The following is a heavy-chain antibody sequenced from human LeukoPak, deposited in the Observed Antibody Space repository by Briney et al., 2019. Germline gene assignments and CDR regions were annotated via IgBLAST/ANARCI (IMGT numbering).Heavy chain of an antibody. CDR1: GGSISSGSYY. J-gene: IGHJ4*02. V-gene: IGHV4-61*01. D-gene: IGHD2-15*01. CDR2: IYYSGST. CDR3: ARQRYCSGGSCYFPLDY. Sequence: SETLSLTCTVSGGSISSGSYYWSWIRQPPGKGLEWIGYIYYSGSTNYNPSLRSRVTISVDTSKNQFSLKLSSVTAADTAVYYCARQRYCSGGSCYFPLDYWGQGTLVTVSS.